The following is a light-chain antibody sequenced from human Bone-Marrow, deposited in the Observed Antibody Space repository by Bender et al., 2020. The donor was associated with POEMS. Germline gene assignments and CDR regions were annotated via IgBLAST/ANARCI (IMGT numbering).Light chain of an antibody. CDR1: SSNIGSNT. V-gene: IGLV1-44*01. CDR2: GVN. CDR3: AAWDDSLNGPV. J-gene: IGLJ3*02. Sequence: QSVLTQPPSASGTPGQRVTMSCSGSSSNIGSNTVNWYQQLPGTAPKLLIYGVNLRPSGVPDRFSGSRSGTSASLAISGLQSVDEADYYCAAWDDSLNGPVFGGGTKLTVL.